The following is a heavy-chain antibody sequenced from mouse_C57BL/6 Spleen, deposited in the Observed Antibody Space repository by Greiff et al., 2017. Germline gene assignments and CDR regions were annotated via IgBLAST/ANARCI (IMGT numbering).Heavy chain of an antibody. D-gene: IGHD1-1*01. J-gene: IGHJ3*01. CDR3: ARPSSLYGSSPFAY. CDR2: IDPSDSYT. CDR1: GYTFTSYW. V-gene: IGHV1-50*01. Sequence: QVKLQQPGAELVKPGASVKLSCKASGYTFTSYWMQWVKQRPGQGLEWIGEIDPSDSYTNYNQKFKGKATLTVDTSSSTAYMQLSSLTSEDSAVYYCARPSSLYGSSPFAYWGQGTLVTVSA.